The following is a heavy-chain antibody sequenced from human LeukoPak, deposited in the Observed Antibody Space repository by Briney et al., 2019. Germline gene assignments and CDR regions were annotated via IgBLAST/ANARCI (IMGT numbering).Heavy chain of an antibody. CDR1: GGSISSYY. V-gene: IGHV4-34*01. D-gene: IGHD5-24*01. CDR3: ARESGMATIDY. Sequence: SETLSLTCTVSGGSISSYYWSWIRQPPGKGLEWIGEINHSGNTNYNPSLKSRVTISLDTSKNQFSLKLSSVTAADTAVYYCARESGMATIDYWGQGTLVTVSS. J-gene: IGHJ4*02. CDR2: INHSGNT.